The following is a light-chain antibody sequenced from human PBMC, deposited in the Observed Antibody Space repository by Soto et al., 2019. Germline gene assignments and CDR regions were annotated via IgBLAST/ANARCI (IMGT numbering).Light chain of an antibody. Sequence: QSVLTQPPSVSGSPGQSITISCTGTSTDVGGYNYVSWYQQHPGTAPKLMIYEVSNRPSGVSNRFSGSKSGNTASLTISGLQDADEADYYCSQYTSSSPLGYVFGTGTKLTVL. CDR1: STDVGGYNY. J-gene: IGLJ1*01. V-gene: IGLV2-14*01. CDR2: EVS. CDR3: SQYTSSSPLGYV.